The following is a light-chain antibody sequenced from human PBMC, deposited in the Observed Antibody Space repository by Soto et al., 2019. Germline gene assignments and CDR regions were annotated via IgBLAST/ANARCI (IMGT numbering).Light chain of an antibody. V-gene: IGKV3-20*01. J-gene: IGKJ1*01. Sequence: EIVLTQSPGTLSVSPGERATLSCRASQTISSNNLAWYQQKPGQAPSLLIYGTSSRATGIPDRFSGSGSGKDFTLTISRLEPEDSAMYYCQQFGSWTFGQGTKVEI. CDR3: QQFGSWT. CDR2: GTS. CDR1: QTISSNN.